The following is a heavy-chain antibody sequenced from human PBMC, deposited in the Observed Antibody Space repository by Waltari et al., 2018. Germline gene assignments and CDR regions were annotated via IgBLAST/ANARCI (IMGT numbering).Heavy chain of an antibody. CDR1: GGSISSHY. V-gene: IGHV4-59*11. Sequence: QVQLQESGPGLVKPSETLSLTCTVSGGSISSHYWSWIRQPPGKGLEWIGYIYYSGSTNYNPALKSRVTISVDTSKIQFSLKLSSVTAADTAVYYCARDRSTIAAAGFDAFDIWGQGTMVTVSS. CDR3: ARDRSTIAAAGFDAFDI. J-gene: IGHJ3*02. D-gene: IGHD6-13*01. CDR2: IYYSGST.